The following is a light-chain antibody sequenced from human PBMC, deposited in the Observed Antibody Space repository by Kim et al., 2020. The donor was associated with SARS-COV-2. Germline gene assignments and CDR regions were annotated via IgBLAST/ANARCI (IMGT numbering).Light chain of an antibody. CDR2: GAS. CDR1: ERILSTY. V-gene: IGKV3-20*01. Sequence: LSPGESVTLSCRSNERILSTYLAWYQQKPGQPPSLLIYGASTRATGVPDRFSGSGSGTDFSLTISRLDPEDSAVYHCHQFGGSPATFGQGTKLEIK. CDR3: HQFGGSPAT. J-gene: IGKJ2*01.